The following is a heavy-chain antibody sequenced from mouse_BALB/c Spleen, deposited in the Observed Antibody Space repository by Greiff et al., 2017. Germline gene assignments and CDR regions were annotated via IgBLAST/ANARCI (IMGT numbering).Heavy chain of an antibody. Sequence: VQLQQSGAELVRPGALVKLSCKASGFNIKDYYMHWVKQRPEQGLEWIGWIDPENGNTIYDPKFQGKASITADTSSNPAYLQLSSLTSEDTAVYYCTRDSSGYGDAMDYWGQGTSVTVSS. CDR3: TRDSSGYGDAMDY. J-gene: IGHJ4*01. V-gene: IGHV14-1*02. CDR2: IDPENGNT. D-gene: IGHD3-2*01. CDR1: GFNIKDYY.